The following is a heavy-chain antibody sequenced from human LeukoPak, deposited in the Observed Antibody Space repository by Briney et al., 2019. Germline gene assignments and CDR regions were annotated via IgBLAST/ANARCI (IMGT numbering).Heavy chain of an antibody. Sequence: ASVKVSCKASGYTFTGYYMHWVRQAPGQGLEWMGWINPNSGGTNYAQKFQGWVTMTRDTSISTAYMELSRLRSDDTAVYYCARGSRQPYYYDSGSYYCDYWGQGTLVTVSS. V-gene: IGHV1-2*04. CDR1: GYTFTGYY. D-gene: IGHD3-10*01. CDR3: ARGSRQPYYYDSGSYYCDY. CDR2: INPNSGGT. J-gene: IGHJ4*02.